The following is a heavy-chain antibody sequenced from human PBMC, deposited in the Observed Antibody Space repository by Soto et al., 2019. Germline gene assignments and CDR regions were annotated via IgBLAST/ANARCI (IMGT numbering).Heavy chain of an antibody. CDR2: IFSNDEK. CDR3: ARSPNREQLAYDAFDI. Sequence: QVTLKESGPVLVKPTETLTLTCTVSGFSLSNARMGVSWIRQPPGKALEWLAHIFSNDEKSYSTSLKSRLTISQDNSKSQVVPTTTNVDPVDTDTYYCARSPNREQLAYDAFDIWGQGTMVTVSS. J-gene: IGHJ3*02. V-gene: IGHV2-26*01. CDR1: GFSLSNARMG. D-gene: IGHD6-13*01.